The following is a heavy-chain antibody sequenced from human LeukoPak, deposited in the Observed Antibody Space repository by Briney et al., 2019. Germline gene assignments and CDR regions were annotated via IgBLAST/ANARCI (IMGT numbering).Heavy chain of an antibody. J-gene: IGHJ5*02. CDR2: IIPIFGTA. Sequence: ASVKVSCKASGGTFSSYAISWVRQAPGQGLEWMGGIIPIFGTANYAQKFQGRVTITTDESTSTAYMELSSLRSEDTAVYYCARNHYSYGSNWFDPWGQETLVTVSS. CDR3: ARNHYSYGSNWFDP. V-gene: IGHV1-69*05. D-gene: IGHD5-18*01. CDR1: GGTFSSYA.